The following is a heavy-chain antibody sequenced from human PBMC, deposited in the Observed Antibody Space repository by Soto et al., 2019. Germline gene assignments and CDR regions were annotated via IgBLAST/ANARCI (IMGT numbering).Heavy chain of an antibody. D-gene: IGHD5-12*01. CDR2: IWYDGTNK. Sequence: QVQLVESGGGVVQPGRSLRLSCVASGFTFSSYGMHWVRQAPGKGLEWVAVIWYDGTNKYYADSVKGRFTISRDNSKNTMYRQMNSQRAEDTAVYYCARPDNSGYYGLDAFDIWGQGTMVIVSS. CDR3: ARPDNSGYYGLDAFDI. CDR1: GFTFSSYG. J-gene: IGHJ3*02. V-gene: IGHV3-33*01.